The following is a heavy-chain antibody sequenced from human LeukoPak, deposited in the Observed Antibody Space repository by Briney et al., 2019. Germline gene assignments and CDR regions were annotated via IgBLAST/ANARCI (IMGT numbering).Heavy chain of an antibody. D-gene: IGHD1-26*01. Sequence: GGSLRLSCAASGFRFDEYGMSWVRHPPGKGLEWVSGINWDGDSIGYAESVKGRFTITRDNDKNSLYLQMNSLRAEDTALYYCARDTPSGTYFFDSWGQGTLVTVSS. V-gene: IGHV3-20*04. CDR2: INWDGDSI. CDR3: ARDTPSGTYFFDS. J-gene: IGHJ4*02. CDR1: GFRFDEYG.